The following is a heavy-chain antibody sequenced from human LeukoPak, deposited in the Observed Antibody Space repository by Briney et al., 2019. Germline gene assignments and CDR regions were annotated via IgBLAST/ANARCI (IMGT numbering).Heavy chain of an antibody. V-gene: IGHV3-30*18. D-gene: IGHD6-19*01. Sequence: GGSLRLSCAASGFTFSSYGMHWVRQAPGKGLEWVAVISYDGSNKYYADSVKGRFTISRDNSKNTLYLQMNSLRAEDTAVYYCAKILGSGGGWPFDYWGQGTLVTVSS. CDR1: GFTFSSYG. J-gene: IGHJ4*02. CDR3: AKILGSGGGWPFDY. CDR2: ISYDGSNK.